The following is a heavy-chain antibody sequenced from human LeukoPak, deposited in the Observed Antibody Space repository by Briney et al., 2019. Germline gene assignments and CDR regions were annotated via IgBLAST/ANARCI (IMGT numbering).Heavy chain of an antibody. D-gene: IGHD2-15*01. V-gene: IGHV3-21*01. J-gene: IGHJ4*02. CDR1: GFTFSSYS. CDR3: ARAGCSGGSCYSDY. CDR2: ISSSSSYI. Sequence: PGGSLRLSCAASGFTFSSYSMNWVRQAPGKGLEWDSSISSSSSYIYYADSVKGRFTISRDNAKNSLYLQMNSLRAEDTAVYYCARAGCSGGSCYSDYWGQGTLVTVSS.